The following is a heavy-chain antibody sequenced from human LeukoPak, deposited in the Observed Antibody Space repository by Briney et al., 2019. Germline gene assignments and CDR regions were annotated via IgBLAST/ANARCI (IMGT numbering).Heavy chain of an antibody. J-gene: IGHJ4*02. CDR1: GFTFSSFA. D-gene: IGHD3-3*01. CDR3: ARDPSWVDFWSGYFDY. Sequence: PGGSLRLSCAASGFTFSSFALHWVRQAPVKGLEWVAVISYDGSDKYYADSVKGRFTISRDNSKNTLYLQINSLRAEDTALYYCARDPSWVDFWSGYFDYWGQGTLVTVSS. CDR2: ISYDGSDK. V-gene: IGHV3-30-3*01.